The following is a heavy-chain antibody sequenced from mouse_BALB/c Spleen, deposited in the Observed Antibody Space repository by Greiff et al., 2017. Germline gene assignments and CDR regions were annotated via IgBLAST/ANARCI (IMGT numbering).Heavy chain of an antibody. J-gene: IGHJ4*01. CDR2: IRSKSNNYAT. V-gene: IGHV10-1*02. D-gene: IGHD1-3*01. Sequence: EVQGVESGGGLVQPTGSLKLSCAASGFTFNTYAMNWVRQAPGKGLEWVARIRSKSNNYATYYADSVKVRFTISRDDSQSMLYLQMNNLKTEDTAMYYCVRQSRWPYAMDYWGQGTSVTVSS. CDR3: VRQSRWPYAMDY. CDR1: GFTFNTYA.